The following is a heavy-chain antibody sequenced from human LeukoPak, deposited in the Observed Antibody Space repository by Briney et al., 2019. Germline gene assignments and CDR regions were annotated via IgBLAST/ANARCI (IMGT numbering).Heavy chain of an antibody. J-gene: IGHJ4*02. CDR1: GYTFTRYG. CDR2: ISAYNGNT. V-gene: IGHV1-18*04. CDR3: ERGGPPISVAGDYFDY. Sequence: GASVKVSCKASGYTFTRYGTSWGRQPPGQGLEWMGWISAYNGNTNYAQKLQGRVTMTTDTSTSTAYMELRSLRSDDTALYYCERGGPPISVAGDYFDYWGQATLVTVSP. D-gene: IGHD6-19*01.